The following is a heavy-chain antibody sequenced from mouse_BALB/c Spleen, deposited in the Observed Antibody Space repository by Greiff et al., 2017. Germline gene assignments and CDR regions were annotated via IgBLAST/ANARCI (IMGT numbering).Heavy chain of an antibody. CDR2: ISYSGST. Sequence: DVQLQESGPGLVKPSQSLSLTCTVTGYSITSDYAWNWIRQFPGNKLEWMGYISYSGSTSYNPSLKSRISITRDTSKNQFFLQLNSVTTEDTATYYCARGYYYGSSHAMDYWGQGTSVTVSS. CDR3: ARGYYYGSSHAMDY. CDR1: GYSITSDYA. D-gene: IGHD1-1*01. V-gene: IGHV3-2*02. J-gene: IGHJ4*01.